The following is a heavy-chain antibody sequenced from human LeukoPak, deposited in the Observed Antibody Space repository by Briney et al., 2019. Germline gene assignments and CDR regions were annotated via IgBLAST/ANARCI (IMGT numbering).Heavy chain of an antibody. CDR3: ATRNLYYDFDY. D-gene: IGHD3-3*01. CDR1: GFTVSSNY. V-gene: IGHV3-66*01. J-gene: IGHJ4*02. CDR2: IYSGGST. Sequence: GGSLRLSCAASGFTVSSNYMSWVRQAPGKGLEWVSVIYSGGSTYCADSVKGRFTISRDNSKNTLYLQMNSLRAEDTAVYYCATRNLYYDFDYWGQGTLVTVSS.